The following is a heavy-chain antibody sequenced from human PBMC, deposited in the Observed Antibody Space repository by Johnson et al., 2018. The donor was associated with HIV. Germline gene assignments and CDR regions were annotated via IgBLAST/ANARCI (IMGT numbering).Heavy chain of an antibody. J-gene: IGHJ3*02. CDR2: IRSDGSNK. CDR1: AFTFSSFG. V-gene: IGHV3-30*02. D-gene: IGHD2-15*01. CDR3: AKVRVVVAATDAFYI. Sequence: QVHLVESGGGVVQPGGSLRLSCAASAFTFSSFGMHWVRQAPGKGLEWVSFIRSDGSNKYYADSVKGRFTISRDNSKNTLYLQMNSLRAEDTAVYYCAKVRVVVAATDAFYIWGQGTMVTVSS.